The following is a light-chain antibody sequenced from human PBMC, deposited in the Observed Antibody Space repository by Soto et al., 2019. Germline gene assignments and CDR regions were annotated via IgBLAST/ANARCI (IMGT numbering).Light chain of an antibody. V-gene: IGLV2-14*01. Sequence: QSALTQPASVSGSPGQSITISCAGTNSDIGRYNYVSWYQQHPGEAPKLLIYEVSNRPSGISHRFSGSKSGNTASLTISGLQAEAEGDYYCSSYTNTAALAVFGEGTKLTVL. CDR3: SSYTNTAALAV. CDR1: NSDIGRYNY. J-gene: IGLJ3*02. CDR2: EVS.